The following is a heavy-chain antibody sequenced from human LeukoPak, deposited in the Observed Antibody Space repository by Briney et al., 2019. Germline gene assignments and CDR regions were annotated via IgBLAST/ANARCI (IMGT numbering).Heavy chain of an antibody. CDR3: ARGFYGDYRGINLNYFDY. J-gene: IGHJ4*02. Sequence: SVKASCKASGGTFSSYAISWVRQTPGQGLEWMGGIIPIFGTANYAQKFQGRVTITADESTSTAYMELSSLRSEDTAVYYCARGFYGDYRGINLNYFDYWGQGTLVTVSS. CDR1: GGTFSSYA. CDR2: IIPIFGTA. D-gene: IGHD4-17*01. V-gene: IGHV1-69*01.